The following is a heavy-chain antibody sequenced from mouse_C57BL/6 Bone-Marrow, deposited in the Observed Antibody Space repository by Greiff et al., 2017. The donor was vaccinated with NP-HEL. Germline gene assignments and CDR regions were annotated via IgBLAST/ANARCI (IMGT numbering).Heavy chain of an antibody. CDR3: AISIYYGSSYPYWYFDV. D-gene: IGHD1-1*01. Sequence: QVQLQQSGAELVRPGISVKVSCKASGYAFTNYLIEWVKQRPGQGLEWIGVINPGSGGTNYNEKFKGKATLTADKSSSTAYMQLSSLTSEDSAVYFCAISIYYGSSYPYWYFDVWGTGTTVTVSS. J-gene: IGHJ1*03. CDR2: INPGSGGT. CDR1: GYAFTNYL. V-gene: IGHV1-54*01.